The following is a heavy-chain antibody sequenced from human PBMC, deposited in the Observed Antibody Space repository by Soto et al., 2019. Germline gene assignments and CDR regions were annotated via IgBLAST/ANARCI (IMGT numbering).Heavy chain of an antibody. J-gene: IGHJ4*02. CDR2: ISYDGSNK. CDR1: GFTFSSYA. CDR3: ARDDPPRQLVGGGFDY. D-gene: IGHD6-6*01. V-gene: IGHV3-30-3*01. Sequence: GGSLRLSCAASGFTFSSYAMHWVRQAPGKGLEWVAVISYDGSNKYYADSVKGRFTISRDNAKNSLYLQMNSLRAEDTAVYYCARDDPPRQLVGGGFDYWGQGTLVTVSS.